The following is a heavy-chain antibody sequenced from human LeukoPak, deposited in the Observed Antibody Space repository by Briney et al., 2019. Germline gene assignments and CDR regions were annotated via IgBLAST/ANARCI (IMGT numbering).Heavy chain of an antibody. CDR3: ARDYGDFLQKIVVVPAAYDY. CDR2: INAGNGNT. D-gene: IGHD2-2*01. V-gene: IGHV1-3*01. CDR1: GYTFTSYA. J-gene: IGHJ4*02. Sequence: ASVKVSCKASGYTFTSYAMHWVRQAPGQRLEWMGWINAGNGNTKYSQKFQGRVTITRDTSTSTAYMELRSLRSDDTAVYYCARDYGDFLQKIVVVPAAYDYWGQGTLVTVSS.